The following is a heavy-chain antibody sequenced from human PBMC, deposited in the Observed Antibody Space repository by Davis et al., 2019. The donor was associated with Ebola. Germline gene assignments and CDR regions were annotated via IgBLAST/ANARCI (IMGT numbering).Heavy chain of an antibody. CDR3: AREAVGGILYYYGMDV. V-gene: IGHV3-11*05. CDR2: ISSSSSYT. J-gene: IGHJ6*02. CDR1: GFTFSDYY. D-gene: IGHD6-19*01. Sequence: GESLKISCAASGFTFSDYYMSWIRQAPGKGLAWVSYISSSSSYTYYADSVKGRFTISRDNSKNTLYLQMNSLRAEDTAVYYCAREAVGGILYYYGMDVWGQGTTVTVSS.